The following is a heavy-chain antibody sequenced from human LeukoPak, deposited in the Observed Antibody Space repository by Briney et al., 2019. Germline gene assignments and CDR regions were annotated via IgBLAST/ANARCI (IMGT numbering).Heavy chain of an antibody. Sequence: PSMKVSCKASGYTFTAYYMHWVRQAPGQGLEWMGWINPSSGGTNYAQNFQGRVTMTRDTSISTAFMELSSLKSDDTAVYYCARDFRTPSTVTTWWEGAFDIWGQGTMVTVSS. CDR2: INPSSGGT. D-gene: IGHD4-11*01. J-gene: IGHJ3*02. V-gene: IGHV1-2*02. CDR1: GYTFTAYY. CDR3: ARDFRTPSTVTTWWEGAFDI.